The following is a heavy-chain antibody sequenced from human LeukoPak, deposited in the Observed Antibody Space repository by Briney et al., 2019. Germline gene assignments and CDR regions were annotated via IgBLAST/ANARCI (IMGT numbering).Heavy chain of an antibody. CDR3: ARDRSLDY. Sequence: PGASVKVSCKASGYTSTNYGITWVRQAPGQGLEWMGWISAYNGNTNYAQKLRGRVTMTTDTSTRTAYMELRSLRPDDTAVYYCARDRSLDYWGQGTLVTVSS. CDR1: GYTSTNYG. D-gene: IGHD2-15*01. V-gene: IGHV1-18*01. J-gene: IGHJ4*02. CDR2: ISAYNGNT.